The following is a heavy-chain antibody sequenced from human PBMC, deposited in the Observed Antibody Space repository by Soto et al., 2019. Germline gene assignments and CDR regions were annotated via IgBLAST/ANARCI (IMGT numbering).Heavy chain of an antibody. CDR1: GFTFSSYD. Sequence: GGSLRLSCAASGFTFSSYDMHWVRQGTGRGLEWVSGIGTDGDSYYAGSVKDRFTISRENGKDSLYLEMNDLRAGDTAVYYCVRGGYSSGWYYFDYWGQGILVTVSS. J-gene: IGHJ4*02. V-gene: IGHV3-13*01. CDR2: IGTDGDS. D-gene: IGHD6-19*01. CDR3: VRGGYSSGWYYFDY.